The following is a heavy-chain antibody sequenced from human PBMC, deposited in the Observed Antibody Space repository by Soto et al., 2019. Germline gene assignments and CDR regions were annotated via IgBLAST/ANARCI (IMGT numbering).Heavy chain of an antibody. Sequence: LKISCKGSGYFFTSYWIGWVRQMPGKGLEWMGIIYPGDSDTRYSPSFQGQVTISADKSISTAYLQWSSLKASDNAMYYCARRTETDYYGMDVWGQGTTVNVSS. V-gene: IGHV5-51*01. CDR2: IYPGDSDT. D-gene: IGHD4-17*01. CDR1: GYFFTSYW. J-gene: IGHJ6*02. CDR3: ARRTETDYYGMDV.